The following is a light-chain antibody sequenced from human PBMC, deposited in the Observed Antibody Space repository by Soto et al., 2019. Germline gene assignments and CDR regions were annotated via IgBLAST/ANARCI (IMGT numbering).Light chain of an antibody. CDR1: QNVLYSSNNKNY. CDR2: WAS. J-gene: IGKJ4*01. CDR3: QQYYTTPLT. V-gene: IGKV4-1*01. Sequence: DIVLTQSPDSLAVSLGERATINCKSSQNVLYSSNNKNYLAWYQQKPGQPPKLLIYWASTRESGVPDRFSGRGSGTDFTLTSSSLQAEDGAVYYCQQYYTTPLTFGGGTKVEIK.